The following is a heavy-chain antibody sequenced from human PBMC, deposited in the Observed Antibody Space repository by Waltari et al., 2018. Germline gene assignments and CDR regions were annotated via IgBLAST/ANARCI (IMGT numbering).Heavy chain of an antibody. CDR3: VNGYYYNNMDV. J-gene: IGHJ6*02. CDR2: IDSDASTT. V-gene: IGHV3-74*01. Sequence: EVLLVKSGGGLVPPGGSLRLSCAASGFTFSVYWMHWVRQAPGKGLVVLSRIDSDASTTNYADSVKGRFTISRDNAKNTVYLEMNSLRADDTAVYYCVNGYYYNNMDVWGQGTTVSVAS. CDR1: GFTFSVYW.